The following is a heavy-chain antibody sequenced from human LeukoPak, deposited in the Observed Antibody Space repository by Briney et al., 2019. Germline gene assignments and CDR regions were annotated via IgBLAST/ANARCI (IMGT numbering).Heavy chain of an antibody. CDR2: ISGSGGSTYYADST. Sequence: PGGSLRLSCAASGFTFSSYAMSWVRQAPGKGLEWVSTISGSGGSTYYADSTYYADSVKGRFTISRDNSKNTLYLEMNSLRAEDTAVYYCARDISYNSLDYWGQGTLVTVSS. D-gene: IGHD6-19*01. J-gene: IGHJ4*02. V-gene: IGHV3-23*01. CDR3: ARDISYNSLDY. CDR1: GFTFSSYA.